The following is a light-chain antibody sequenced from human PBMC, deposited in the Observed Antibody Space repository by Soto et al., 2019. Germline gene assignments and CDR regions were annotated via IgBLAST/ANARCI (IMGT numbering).Light chain of an antibody. CDR3: AAWDDSLNGGV. CDR1: SSDVGSYNL. CDR2: EGN. Sequence: QSVLTQPASVSGSPGQSITLSCTGTSSDVGSYNLVSWYQQHPGKAPKLMIYEGNKRPSGVPGRFSGSKSGTSASLAVSGLQSEDEADYYCAAWDDSLNGGVFGTGTKVTVL. J-gene: IGLJ1*01. V-gene: IGLV2-14*02.